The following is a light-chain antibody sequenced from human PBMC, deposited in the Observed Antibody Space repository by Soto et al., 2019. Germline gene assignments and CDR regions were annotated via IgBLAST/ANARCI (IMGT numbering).Light chain of an antibody. Sequence: EIQMTQSPSSLSAFVGDTVSITCQASQDISNHLSWFQQKPGKAPKLLIYNASHLKTGVPSRFRGSGSGADFTFTISSLQPEDIATYYCQQLDSYPRTFGQGTKVEIK. CDR2: NAS. CDR1: QDISNH. V-gene: IGKV1-33*01. J-gene: IGKJ1*01. CDR3: QQLDSYPRT.